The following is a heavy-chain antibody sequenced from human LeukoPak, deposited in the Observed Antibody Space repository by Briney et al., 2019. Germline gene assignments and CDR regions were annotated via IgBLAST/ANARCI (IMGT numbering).Heavy chain of an antibody. CDR1: GGSISSSSYY. CDR2: IYYSGST. D-gene: IGHD4-17*01. CDR3: ARHWQYYGDLQNWFDP. V-gene: IGHV4-39*01. Sequence: SETLSLTCTVSGGSISSSSYYWGWIRQPPGKGLEWIGSIYYSGSTYYNPSLKSRVTISVDTSKNQFSLKLSSVTAADTAVYYCARHWQYYGDLQNWFDPWGQGTLVTVSS. J-gene: IGHJ5*02.